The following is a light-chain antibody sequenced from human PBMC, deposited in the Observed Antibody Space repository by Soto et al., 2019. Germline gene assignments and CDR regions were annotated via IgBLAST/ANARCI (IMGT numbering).Light chain of an antibody. CDR3: SSFTTSNTGV. Sequence: QSVLTQPASVSGSPGQSLTFSCSGASSDVGAYNYVSWFQHHPGKAPKLMIYEVSNRPPGVSDRFAGSKSGNTASLTISGLQAEDEADYYCSSFTTSNTGVFGGGTKLTVL. V-gene: IGLV2-14*01. J-gene: IGLJ3*02. CDR2: EVS. CDR1: SSDVGAYNY.